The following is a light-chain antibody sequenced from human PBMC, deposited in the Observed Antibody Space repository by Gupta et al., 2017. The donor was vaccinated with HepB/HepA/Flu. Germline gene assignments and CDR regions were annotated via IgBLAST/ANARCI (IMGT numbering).Light chain of an antibody. J-gene: IGKJ4*01. V-gene: IGKV3-11*01. CDR1: QSVTGY. CDR3: QQRSNWPLT. CDR2: DAS. Sequence: ELAFTKCPATRSLSQGERATLSCRAGQSVTGYLAWYQQKPGQAPRLLIYDASSRATGIPARFSCSGSGTDFTLTISSLEPEDFAVYYCQQRSNWPLTFGGGTKVEIK.